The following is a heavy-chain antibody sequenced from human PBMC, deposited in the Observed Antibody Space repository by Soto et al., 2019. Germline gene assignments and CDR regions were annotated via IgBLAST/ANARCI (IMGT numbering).Heavy chain of an antibody. J-gene: IGHJ4*02. CDR1: GYSFTSFL. CDR2: INPTDSYA. CDR3: ARKMNSQFDY. Sequence: PGESLKISFEGSGYSFTSFLVNWVRQIPVKGLEWMGRINPTDSYAEYSPSFQGHVTISIDKSVNTAYLQWSSLKASDTAVYYCARKMNSQFDYWGQRTLVTVSS. V-gene: IGHV5-10-1*01.